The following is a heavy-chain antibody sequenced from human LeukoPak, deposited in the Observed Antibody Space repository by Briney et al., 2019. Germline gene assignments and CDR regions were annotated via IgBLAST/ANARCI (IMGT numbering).Heavy chain of an antibody. D-gene: IGHD3-3*01. V-gene: IGHV3-23*01. CDR2: ISGSGGTT. Sequence: GGSLRLSCEASGFSFSSYATSWVRQAPGKGLEWVPGISGSGGTTYYAGSVKGRFTISRDISKNTLYLQMSSLRAGDTAVYYCARDLYADFWSGSVDYWGRGTLVTVSS. CDR1: GFSFSSYA. CDR3: ARDLYADFWSGSVDY. J-gene: IGHJ4*02.